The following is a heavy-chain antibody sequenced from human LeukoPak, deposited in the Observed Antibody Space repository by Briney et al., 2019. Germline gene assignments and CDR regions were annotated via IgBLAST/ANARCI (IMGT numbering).Heavy chain of an antibody. CDR1: GGSITSTSYY. CDR3: ARLGGATSPFGY. Sequence: SETLSLTCTVSGGSITSTSYYWGWIRQPPGKGLEWIGSMYYSGSTYYNPSLKSRITIPVDTSKNQFSLNLSSVTAADTAIYYCARLGGATSPFGYWGQGTLVTVSS. V-gene: IGHV4-39*01. CDR2: MYYSGST. D-gene: IGHD1-26*01. J-gene: IGHJ4*02.